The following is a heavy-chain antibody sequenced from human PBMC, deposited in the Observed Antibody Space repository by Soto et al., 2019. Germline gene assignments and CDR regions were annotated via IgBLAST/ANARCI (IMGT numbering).Heavy chain of an antibody. D-gene: IGHD6-19*01. Sequence: TSETLSLTCAVYGGSFSGYYWSWIRQPPGKGLEWIGEINHSGSTNYNPSLKSRVTISVDTSKNQFSLKLSSVTAADTAVYYCARDPEWLVRKAYDYWGQGTLVTVSS. CDR1: GGSFSGYY. CDR3: ARDPEWLVRKAYDY. J-gene: IGHJ4*02. V-gene: IGHV4-34*01. CDR2: INHSGST.